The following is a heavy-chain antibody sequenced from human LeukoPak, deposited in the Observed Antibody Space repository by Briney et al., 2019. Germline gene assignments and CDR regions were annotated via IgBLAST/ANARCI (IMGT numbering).Heavy chain of an antibody. CDR1: GGSISSGGYY. CDR2: IYHSGST. CDR3: ARCPFGGVIVPFDY. Sequence: SETLSLTCTVSGGSISSGGYYWSWIRQPPGKGLEWIGYIYHSGSTYYNPSLKSRVTISVDRSKNQFSLKLSSVTAADTAVYYCARCPFGGVIVPFDYWGQGTLVTVSP. D-gene: IGHD3-16*02. V-gene: IGHV4-30-2*01. J-gene: IGHJ4*02.